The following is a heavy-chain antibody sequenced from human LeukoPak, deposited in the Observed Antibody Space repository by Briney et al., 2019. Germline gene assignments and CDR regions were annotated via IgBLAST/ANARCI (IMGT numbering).Heavy chain of an antibody. CDR2: IYTSGST. V-gene: IGHV4-4*07. D-gene: IGHD3-10*01. CDR1: GGSISSYY. Sequence: SETLSLTCTVSGGSISSYYWSWIRQPAGKGLEWIGRIYTSGSTNYNPSLKSRVTMSVDTSKNQFSLKLSSVTAADTAVYYCARGYYGSGSYYQGGTYYYYMDVWGKGTTVTISS. J-gene: IGHJ6*03. CDR3: ARGYYGSGSYYQGGTYYYYMDV.